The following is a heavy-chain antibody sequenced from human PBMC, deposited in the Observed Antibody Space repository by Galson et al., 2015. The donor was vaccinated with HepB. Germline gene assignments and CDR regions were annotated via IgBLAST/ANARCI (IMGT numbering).Heavy chain of an antibody. Sequence: SLRLSCAGSGFTFKTYSMNWVRQAPRKGLEWVSSISRKSNYIYYADSVKGRFTISRDNAKKSLFLQMNTLRAEDTAVYFCARPPVGDPDSGTPLYYFDSWGQGTLVIVSP. D-gene: IGHD3-10*01. J-gene: IGHJ4*02. CDR3: ARPPVGDPDSGTPLYYFDS. V-gene: IGHV3-21*01. CDR2: ISRKSNYI. CDR1: GFTFKTYS.